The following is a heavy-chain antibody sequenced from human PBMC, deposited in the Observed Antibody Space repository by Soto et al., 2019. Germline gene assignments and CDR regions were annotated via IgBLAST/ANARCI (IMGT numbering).Heavy chain of an antibody. CDR1: VGSFRSHA. J-gene: IGHJ4*02. V-gene: IGHV1-69*01. Sequence: SAQLSCEACVGSFRSHAITCARQAPGKGLEWMGGIIPIFGTANYAQKFQGRVTITADESTSTAHMELSSLRSEDTAVYYCARDYGQDCSGGRCYFYCWGQGTLVTFS. D-gene: IGHD2-15*01. CDR3: ARDYGQDCSGGRCYFYC. CDR2: IIPIFGTA.